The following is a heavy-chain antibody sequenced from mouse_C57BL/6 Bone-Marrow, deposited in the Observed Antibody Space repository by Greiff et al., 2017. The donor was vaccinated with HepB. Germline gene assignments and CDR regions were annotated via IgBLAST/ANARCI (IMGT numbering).Heavy chain of an antibody. Sequence: VQLQQSGAELVRPGTSVKVSCKASGYAFTNYLIEWVKQRPGQGLEWIGVINPGSGGTNYNEKFKGKATLTADKSSSTAYMQLSSLTSEDSAVYFCARCLGGLDYWGQGTTLTVSS. J-gene: IGHJ2*01. V-gene: IGHV1-54*01. D-gene: IGHD3-1*01. CDR1: GYAFTNYL. CDR3: ARCLGGLDY. CDR2: INPGSGGT.